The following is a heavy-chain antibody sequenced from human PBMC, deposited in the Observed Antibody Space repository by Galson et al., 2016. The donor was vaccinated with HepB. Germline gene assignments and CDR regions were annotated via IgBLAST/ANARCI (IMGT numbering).Heavy chain of an antibody. CDR2: IKQDGSEK. J-gene: IGHJ4*02. V-gene: IGHV3-7*03. CDR3: ARDAWSGGGSYF. CDR1: GFSFSAYW. D-gene: IGHD2-15*01. Sequence: SLRLSCAASGFSFSAYWMTWVRQAPGKGLEWVANIKQDGSEKYYVDSVKGRFTISRDNAKNSLYLQMNSLRAEDTAVYYCARDAWSGGGSYFWGQGSLVTVSS.